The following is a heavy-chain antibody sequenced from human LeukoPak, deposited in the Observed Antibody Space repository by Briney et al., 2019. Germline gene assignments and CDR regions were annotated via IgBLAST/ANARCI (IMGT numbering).Heavy chain of an antibody. D-gene: IGHD5/OR15-5a*01. Sequence: SETLSLTCTVSGGSISSYYWSWIRQPPGKGLEWVGYIYYSGSTNYNPSLKSRVTISVDTSKNQFSLKLSSVTAADTAVYYCARENPSTGGAFDIWGQGTMVTVSS. CDR2: IYYSGST. CDR3: ARENPSTGGAFDI. J-gene: IGHJ3*02. V-gene: IGHV4-59*01. CDR1: GGSISSYY.